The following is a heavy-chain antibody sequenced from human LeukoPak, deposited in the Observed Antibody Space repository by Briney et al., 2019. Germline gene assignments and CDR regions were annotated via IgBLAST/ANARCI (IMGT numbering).Heavy chain of an antibody. J-gene: IGHJ6*03. D-gene: IGHD3-22*01. CDR2: IIPIFGTA. CDR3: ARGDRSYYCYYYMDV. Sequence: SVKVSCKASGGTFSSYAISWVRQAPGQGLEWMGGIIPIFGTANYAQKFQGRVTITADKSTSTAYMELSSLRSEDTAVYYCARGDRSYYCYYYMDVWGKGTTVTVSS. CDR1: GGTFSSYA. V-gene: IGHV1-69*06.